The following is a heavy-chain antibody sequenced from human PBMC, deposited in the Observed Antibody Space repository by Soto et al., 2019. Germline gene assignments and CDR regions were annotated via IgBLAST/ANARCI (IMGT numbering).Heavy chain of an antibody. D-gene: IGHD4-17*01. J-gene: IGHJ6*03. CDR3: ARRQQDSVTYPSYFYYYMDV. Sequence: QAQLVQSGAEVKKPGASVKVSCKASGYTYPSYGISWVRQAPGQGLEWMGWISAYNGDTKYAQKFQGRLTLTTDTAADTAYMELKSLRSDDTAVYYYARRQQDSVTYPSYFYYYMDVWGKGTTVAVSS. CDR2: ISAYNGDT. V-gene: IGHV1-18*01. CDR1: GYTYPSYG.